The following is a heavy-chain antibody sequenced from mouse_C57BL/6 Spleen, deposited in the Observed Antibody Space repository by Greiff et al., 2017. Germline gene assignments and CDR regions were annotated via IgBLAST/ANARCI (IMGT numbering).Heavy chain of an antibody. CDR2: IYPGSGST. D-gene: IGHD2-4*01. V-gene: IGHV1-55*01. J-gene: IGHJ4*01. CDR1: GYTFTSYW. Sequence: QVQLKQPGAELVKPGASVKMSCKASGYTFTSYWITWVKQRPGQGLEWIGDIYPGSGSTNYNEQFKSKATLTVDTSSSTAYMQLSSLTSEDSAVYYCATLYYDDAMDYWGQGTSGTVSS. CDR3: ATLYYDDAMDY.